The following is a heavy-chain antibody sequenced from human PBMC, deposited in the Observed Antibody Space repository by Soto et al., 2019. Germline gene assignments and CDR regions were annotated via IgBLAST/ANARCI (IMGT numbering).Heavy chain of an antibody. V-gene: IGHV4-31*02. J-gene: IGHJ6*02. D-gene: IGHD1-26*01. CDR1: YY. CDR3: ARGGREGSYYDYYYYGMDV. CDR2: IYYSGST. Sequence: YYWSWIRQHPGKGLEWIGYIYYSGSTYYNPSLKSRVTISVDTSKNQFSLKLSSVTAADTAVYYCARGGREGSYYDYYYYGMDVWGQGTTVTVSS.